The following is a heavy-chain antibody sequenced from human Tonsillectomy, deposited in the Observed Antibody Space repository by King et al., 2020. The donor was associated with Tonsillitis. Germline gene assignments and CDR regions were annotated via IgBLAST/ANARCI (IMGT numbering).Heavy chain of an antibody. D-gene: IGHD3-22*01. CDR1: GYTLTVLS. J-gene: IGHJ3*02. Sequence: VQLVQSGAEVKKPGASVKVSCKVSGYTLTVLSMQWVRQAPGKGLEWMGGFDPDNGKTIYAQKFQGRVTMTEDTSTDTAYMELSSLRSEDSAVYYCATDDSNPESTDAFNIWGQGTMVTVSS. V-gene: IGHV1-24*01. CDR2: FDPDNGKT. CDR3: ATDDSNPESTDAFNI.